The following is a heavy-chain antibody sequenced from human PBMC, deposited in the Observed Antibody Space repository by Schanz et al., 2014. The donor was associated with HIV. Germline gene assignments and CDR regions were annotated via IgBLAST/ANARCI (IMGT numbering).Heavy chain of an antibody. V-gene: IGHV3-30*03. Sequence: QVQLVESGGGMVLPGTSLRLSCAASGGTFSAHAVHWVRQAPGRGLEWVALISHDGSNKYYADSVKGRFTVSRDNSKNRVFLQMNSLSTEDAAVYHCARSQKGTSCCSPLDFWGQGPPVTV. CDR1: GGTFSAHA. CDR3: ARSQKGTSCCSPLDF. D-gene: IGHD2-2*01. J-gene: IGHJ4*02. CDR2: ISHDGSNK.